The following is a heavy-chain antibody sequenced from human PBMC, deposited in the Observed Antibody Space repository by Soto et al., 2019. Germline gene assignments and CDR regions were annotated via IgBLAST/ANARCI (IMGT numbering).Heavy chain of an antibody. D-gene: IGHD4-17*01. J-gene: IGHJ4*01. CDR3: ATLRGDYRFDY. Sequence: LSLTCTVSGVSITIGGFYWNGIRQHPGRGLEWMGNIYYRGSTSYNPSLNSRVSISLDTSKNQFSLRLRLVTVADTALYYCATLRGDYRFDYWGQGSLVTVSS. CDR2: IYYRGST. V-gene: IGHV4-31*03. CDR1: GVSITIGGFY.